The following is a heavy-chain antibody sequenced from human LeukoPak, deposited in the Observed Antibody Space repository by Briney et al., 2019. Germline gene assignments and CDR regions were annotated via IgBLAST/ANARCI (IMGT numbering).Heavy chain of an antibody. D-gene: IGHD6-19*01. CDR3: ARGFDNLGSGWYSY. J-gene: IGHJ4*02. CDR1: GFTFRNYA. CDR2: NSGSGIYS. V-gene: IGHV3-23*01. Sequence: GRSLRLSCAASGFTFRNYAMSWVRQAPGKGLEWVSANSGSGIYSYYADSVKGRFTISRDNSKNTLYLQLNSLRAEDTALYYCARGFDNLGSGWYSYWGQGTLVTVSS.